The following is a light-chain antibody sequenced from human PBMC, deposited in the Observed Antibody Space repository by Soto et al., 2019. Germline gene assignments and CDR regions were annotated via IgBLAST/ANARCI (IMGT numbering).Light chain of an antibody. CDR3: CSYAGSYTL. V-gene: IGLV2-11*01. J-gene: IGLJ2*01. Sequence: QSALTQPRSVSGSLGQSVTISCTGTSSDVGGYNFVSWDQQHPGKAPKLMIYDVNKRPSGVPDRFSASKSGNTASLTISGLQSEDEADYYCCSYAGSYTLFGGGTKLTVL. CDR2: DVN. CDR1: SSDVGGYNF.